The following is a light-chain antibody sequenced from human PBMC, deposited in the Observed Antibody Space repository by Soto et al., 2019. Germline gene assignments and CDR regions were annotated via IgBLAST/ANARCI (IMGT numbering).Light chain of an antibody. Sequence: QSVLTQPASVSRSPGQSITISCTGTSSDVGAYNYVSWYQQHPGKSPKLMIFDVSNRPSGVSNRFSGSKSGNTASLTISGLQPEDEADYFCSSYTSSSIVVFGGGTKLTVL. CDR1: SSDVGAYNY. V-gene: IGLV2-14*03. CDR3: SSYTSSSIVV. CDR2: DVS. J-gene: IGLJ2*01.